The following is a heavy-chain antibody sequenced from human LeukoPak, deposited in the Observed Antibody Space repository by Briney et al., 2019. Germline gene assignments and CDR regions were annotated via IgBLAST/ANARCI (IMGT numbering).Heavy chain of an antibody. CDR1: GYTFTSYG. V-gene: IGHV1-18*01. CDR2: ISAYNGNT. D-gene: IGHD3-10*01. Sequence: ASVKVSCKAFGYTFTSYGISWVRQAPGQGLEWMGWISAYNGNTNYAQKLQGRVTMTTDTSTSTAYMELRSLRSDDTAVYYCAGAPYGSGSYYAQLDYWGQGTLVTVSS. CDR3: AGAPYGSGSYYAQLDY. J-gene: IGHJ4*02.